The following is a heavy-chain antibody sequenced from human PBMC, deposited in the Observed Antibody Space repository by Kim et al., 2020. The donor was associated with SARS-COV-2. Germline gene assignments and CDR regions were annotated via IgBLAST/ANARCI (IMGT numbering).Heavy chain of an antibody. D-gene: IGHD3-22*01. CDR3: ARVLRGYYDSSGYFPLDY. CDR1: GGTFSSYA. V-gene: IGHV1-69*13. Sequence: SVKVSCKASGGTFSSYAISWVRQAPGQGLEWMGGIIPIFGTANYAQKFQGRVTITADESTSTAYMELSSLRSEDTAVYYCARVLRGYYDSSGYFPLDYWGEGTLVTVSS. CDR2: IIPIFGTA. J-gene: IGHJ4*02.